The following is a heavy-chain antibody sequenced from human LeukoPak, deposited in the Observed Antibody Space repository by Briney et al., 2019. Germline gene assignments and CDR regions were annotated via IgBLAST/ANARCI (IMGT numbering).Heavy chain of an antibody. D-gene: IGHD2-2*01. CDR3: ARGNIVVVPAARYYYYGMDV. CDR2: INHSGST. V-gene: IGHV4-34*01. Sequence: LRLSCAASGFTFSDYYMSWIRQPPGKGLEWIGEINHSGSTNYNPSLKSRVTISVDTSKNQFSLKLSSVTAADTAVYYCARGNIVVVPAARYYYYGMDVWGQGTTVTVSS. J-gene: IGHJ6*02. CDR1: GFTFSDYY.